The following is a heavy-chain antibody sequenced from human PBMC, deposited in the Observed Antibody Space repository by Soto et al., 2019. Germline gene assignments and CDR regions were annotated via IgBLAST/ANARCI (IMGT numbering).Heavy chain of an antibody. CDR3: ARDGNFVLRGYSFGFDF. V-gene: IGHV1-2*06. Sequence: SVKVSCKACGYRLTTFYIRWVRQAHGQGLEWMGRMNVDTGGTTYAQKFQGRVTMTRDTSISTAYMEVTNVKSDDTAIYYCARDGNFVLRGYSFGFDFWGQGTRVTVSS. J-gene: IGHJ4*02. CDR1: GYRLTTFY. D-gene: IGHD5-18*01. CDR2: MNVDTGGT.